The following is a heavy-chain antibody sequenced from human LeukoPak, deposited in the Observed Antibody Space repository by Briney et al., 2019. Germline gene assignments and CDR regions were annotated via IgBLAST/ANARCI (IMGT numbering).Heavy chain of an antibody. CDR1: GFTFSSYA. CDR3: AKDGRAHDYGDY. J-gene: IGHJ4*02. CDR2: ISGSGGST. Sequence: GGPLRLSCAASGFTFSSYAMSWVRQAPGKGLEWVSAISGSGGSTNYADSVKGRFTISRDNSKNTLYLQMNSLRAEDTAVYYCAKDGRAHDYGDYWGQGTLVTVSS. D-gene: IGHD3/OR15-3a*01. V-gene: IGHV3-23*01.